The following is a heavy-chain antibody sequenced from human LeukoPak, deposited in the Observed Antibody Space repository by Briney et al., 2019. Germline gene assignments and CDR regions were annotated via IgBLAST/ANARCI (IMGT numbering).Heavy chain of an antibody. V-gene: IGHV3-23*01. CDR3: AKDVVTAIPQLFDY. CDR1: GITFRNYD. CDR2: ISGSGGST. Sequence: GGSLRLSCRVSGITFRNYDMSWVRLALGKGLEWVSAISGSGGSTYYADSVKGRFTIPRDNSKNTLYLQMNSLRAEDTAVYYCAKDVVTAIPQLFDYWGQGTLVTVSS. J-gene: IGHJ4*02. D-gene: IGHD2-21*02.